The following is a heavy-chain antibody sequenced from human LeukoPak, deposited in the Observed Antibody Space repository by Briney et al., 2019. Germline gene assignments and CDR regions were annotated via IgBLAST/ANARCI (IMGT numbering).Heavy chain of an antibody. CDR1: GDSIRSYY. Sequence: PSETLSLTCSVSGDSIRSYYWSWIRQPAGKGLEWIGRIHPSGNTNYNPSPKSRVTLSVDTSKNQFSLKLSSVTAADTAVYYCARGPPPDFDYWGRGTLVTVSS. V-gene: IGHV4-4*07. CDR2: IHPSGNT. J-gene: IGHJ4*02. CDR3: ARGPPPDFDY.